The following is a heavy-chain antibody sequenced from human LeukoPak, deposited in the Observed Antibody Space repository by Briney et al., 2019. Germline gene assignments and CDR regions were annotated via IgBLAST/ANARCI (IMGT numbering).Heavy chain of an antibody. Sequence: GASVKVSCKASGYTFTSNYMHWVRQAPGQGLEWMGIIHPSGGNTNYAQKFQGRVATTRDTSTSTVYMELSSPRSEDTAIYYCARDCSSTRCQGPVFDNWGQGTLVTVSS. CDR1: GYTFTSNY. V-gene: IGHV1-46*01. CDR2: IHPSGGNT. J-gene: IGHJ4*02. CDR3: ARDCSSTRCQGPVFDN. D-gene: IGHD2-2*01.